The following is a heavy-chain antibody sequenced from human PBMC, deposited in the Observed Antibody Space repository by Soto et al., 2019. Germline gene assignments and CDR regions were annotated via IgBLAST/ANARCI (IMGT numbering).Heavy chain of an antibody. Sequence: ASVKVSCKASGYTFTSYGISWVRQAPGQGLEWMGWISAYNGNTNYAQKLQGGVTMTTDTSTSTAYMQLRSLRSDDTAVYYCAREGRLYGSGVNTYYYGMDVWGQGTTVTVSS. CDR3: AREGRLYGSGVNTYYYGMDV. J-gene: IGHJ6*01. CDR1: GYTFTSYG. V-gene: IGHV1-18*04. CDR2: ISAYNGNT. D-gene: IGHD3-10*01.